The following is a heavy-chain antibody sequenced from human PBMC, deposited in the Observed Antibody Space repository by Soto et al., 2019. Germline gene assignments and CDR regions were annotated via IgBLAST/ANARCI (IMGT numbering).Heavy chain of an antibody. CDR3: ARSVFP. Sequence: TSETLSLTCAVSGGSISSGGYSWSWIRQPPGKGLEWIGYIYYSGITYYNPSLKSRVTMSVDTSKNQFSLKLSSVTAADTAVYYCARSVFPWGQGTLVTVSS. CDR1: GGSISSGGYS. CDR2: IYYSGIT. J-gene: IGHJ5*02. V-gene: IGHV4-31*11.